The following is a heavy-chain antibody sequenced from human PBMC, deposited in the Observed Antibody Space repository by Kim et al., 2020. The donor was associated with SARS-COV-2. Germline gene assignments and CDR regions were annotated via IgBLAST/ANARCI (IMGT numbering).Heavy chain of an antibody. V-gene: IGHV4-34*01. CDR3: ARGNFLYCSSTSCGVS. D-gene: IGHD2-2*01. J-gene: IGHJ4*02. Sequence: SLKSRVTISVDTSKNQFSLKLSSVTAADTAVYYCARGNFLYCSSTSCGVSWGQGTLVTVSS.